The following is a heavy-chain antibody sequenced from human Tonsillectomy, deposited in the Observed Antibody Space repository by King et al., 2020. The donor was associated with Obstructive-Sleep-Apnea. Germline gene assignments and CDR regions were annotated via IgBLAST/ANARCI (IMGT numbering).Heavy chain of an antibody. Sequence: HVQLKQWGAGLLKPSETLSLTCAVYGGSFSGYYWSWIRQPPGKGLEWIGEINHSGSTNYNPSLKSRVTISVDTSKNQFSLKLSSVTAADTAVYYCARLTYYYDSSGYFDGMDVWGQGTTVTVSS. CDR2: INHSGST. J-gene: IGHJ6*02. D-gene: IGHD3-22*01. V-gene: IGHV4-34*01. CDR1: GGSFSGYY. CDR3: ARLTYYYDSSGYFDGMDV.